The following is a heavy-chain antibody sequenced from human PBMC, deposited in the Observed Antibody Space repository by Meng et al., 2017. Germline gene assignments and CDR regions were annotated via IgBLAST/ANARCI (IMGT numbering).Heavy chain of an antibody. CDR3: RANVDTAMVPPSDFDY. V-gene: IGHV1-69*13. CDR2: IIPIFGTA. J-gene: IGHJ4*02. CDR1: GGTFSSYA. D-gene: IGHD5-18*01. Sequence: SVKVSCKASGGTFSSYAISWVRQAPGQGLEWMGGIIPIFGTANYAQKFQGRVTITADESTSTAYMELSSLRSEDTAVYYCRANVDTAMVPPSDFDYWGQGTLVTVSP.